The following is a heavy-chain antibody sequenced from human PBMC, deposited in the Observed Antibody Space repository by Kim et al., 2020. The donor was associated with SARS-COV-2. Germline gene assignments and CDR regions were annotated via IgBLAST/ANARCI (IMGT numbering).Heavy chain of an antibody. J-gene: IGHJ4*02. CDR3: ARDVPALGEVAAGDY. D-gene: IGHD3-16*01. Sequence: GGSLRLSCAASGFTFSSYGMHWVRQAPGKGLEWVAVIWYDGSNKYYADSVKGRFTISRDNSKNTLYLQMNSLRAEDTAVYYCARDVPALGEVAAGDYWGQGTRVTVPS. V-gene: IGHV3-33*01. CDR2: IWYDGSNK. CDR1: GFTFSSYG.